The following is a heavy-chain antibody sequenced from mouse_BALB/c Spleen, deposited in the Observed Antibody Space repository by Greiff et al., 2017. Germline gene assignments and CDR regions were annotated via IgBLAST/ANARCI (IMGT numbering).Heavy chain of an antibody. J-gene: IGHJ4*01. V-gene: IGHV5-12-1*01. CDR1: GFAFSSYD. Sequence: EVQVVESGGGLVKPGGSLKLSCAASGFAFSSYDMSWVRQTPEKRLEWVAYISSGGGSTYYPDTVKGRFTISRDNAKNTLYLQMSSLKYEDTAMYFCARAPNYYGSSYYAMDYWGQGTSVTVSS. D-gene: IGHD1-1*01. CDR2: ISSGGGST. CDR3: ARAPNYYGSSYYAMDY.